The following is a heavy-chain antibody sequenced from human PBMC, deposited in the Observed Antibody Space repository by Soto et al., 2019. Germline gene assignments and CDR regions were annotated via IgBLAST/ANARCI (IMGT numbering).Heavy chain of an antibody. J-gene: IGHJ3*02. CDR2: FSGSGSAS. D-gene: IGHD3-22*01. Sequence: GGPLRLSYTASGFNVTTYAMSWVRQAPWEGLEWVSGFSGSGSASFYADSVKGRFTISRDNSENTVFLQMNSLRAEDTAVYYCAKYSYDTSGFSRENAFDMWGPGTMVTVSS. V-gene: IGHV3-23*01. CDR3: AKYSYDTSGFSRENAFDM. CDR1: GFNVTTYA.